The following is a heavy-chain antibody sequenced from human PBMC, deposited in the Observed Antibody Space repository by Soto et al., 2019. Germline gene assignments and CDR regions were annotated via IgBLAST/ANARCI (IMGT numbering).Heavy chain of an antibody. CDR3: ARIFDFWSGYYFSY. CDR2: IFWDDDK. Sequence: SGPTLVNPTQTLTLTCTFSGFLLSTSGVAVGWIRQAPRKAPEWLAFIFWDDDKRYSRSLENRLTITKDTSKNQVVLTMTNMDPVDTATYYCARIFDFWSGYYFSYWGRGTLVTVSS. J-gene: IGHJ4*02. CDR1: GFLLSTSGVA. D-gene: IGHD3-3*01. V-gene: IGHV2-5*02.